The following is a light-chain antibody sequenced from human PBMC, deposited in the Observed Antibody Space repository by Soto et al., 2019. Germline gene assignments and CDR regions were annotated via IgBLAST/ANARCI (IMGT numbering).Light chain of an antibody. CDR2: EVT. CDR1: SSDVGGYNY. Sequence: QSVLTQPPSASGSPGQSVTISCTGTSSDVGGYNYVSWYQQHPGKAPKLMIYEVTKRPSGVPDRFSGSKSGNTASLTVSGLQDEDEADYYCNSYAGSNNLGVFGGGTKLTVL. V-gene: IGLV2-8*01. J-gene: IGLJ2*01. CDR3: NSYAGSNNLGV.